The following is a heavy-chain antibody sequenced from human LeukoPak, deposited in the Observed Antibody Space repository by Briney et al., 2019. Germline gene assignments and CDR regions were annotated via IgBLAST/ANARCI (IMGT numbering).Heavy chain of an antibody. V-gene: IGHV1-46*02. CDR2: INPSGGST. CDR1: GGTFNSYA. CDR3: ARDDSSGYCPDY. Sequence: ASVKVSCKASGGTFNSYALTWVRQAPGQGLEWMGIINPSGGSTSYAQKFQGRVTMTRDTSTSAVYMELSSLRSEDTAVYYCARDDSSGYCPDYWGQGTLVTVSS. J-gene: IGHJ4*02. D-gene: IGHD3-22*01.